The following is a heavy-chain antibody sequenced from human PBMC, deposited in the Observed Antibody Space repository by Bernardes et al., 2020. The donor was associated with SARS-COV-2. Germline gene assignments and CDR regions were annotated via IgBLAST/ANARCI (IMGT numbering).Heavy chain of an antibody. J-gene: IGHJ6*02. Sequence: SVKVSCKASEGPFRAYAISWVRQAPGQGLEWLGGIIPRFDKTNYAQKFQGRVTITTDESTSAVYLVLTSLTSDDTAMYYCARGIRNRHYYYGVDVWGQGTTVIVS. V-gene: IGHV1-69*05. CDR2: IIPRFDKT. D-gene: IGHD1-20*01. CDR1: EGPFRAYA. CDR3: ARGIRNRHYYYGVDV.